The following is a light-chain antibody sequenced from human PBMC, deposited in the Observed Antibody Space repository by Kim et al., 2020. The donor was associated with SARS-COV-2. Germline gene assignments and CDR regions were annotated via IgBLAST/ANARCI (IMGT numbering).Light chain of an antibody. J-gene: IGLJ3*02. Sequence: APGKTASITCGGNNIGSKSVPWYRQKPGQAPVLVIYHDSDRPSGIPERFSGSNSGNTATLTISRVEAGDEADYYCHVWDSSSDHPVFGGGTQLTVL. CDR3: HVWDSSSDHPV. V-gene: IGLV3-21*04. CDR1: NIGSKS. CDR2: HDS.